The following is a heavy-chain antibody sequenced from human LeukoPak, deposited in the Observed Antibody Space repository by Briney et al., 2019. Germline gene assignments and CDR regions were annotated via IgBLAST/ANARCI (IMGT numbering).Heavy chain of an antibody. CDR3: ARSQNYYGSGDY. CDR1: GDSVSNGNYY. Sequence: SETLSLTCTVSGDSVSNGNYYWSWLRQPPGKALEWIGYIYYTGKTYYNPSLEGRVTILVDTSRNHFSVKLGSATAADTAVYYCARSQNYYGSGDYWSQGTLVTVSS. V-gene: IGHV4-61*03. D-gene: IGHD3-10*01. CDR2: IYYTGKT. J-gene: IGHJ4*02.